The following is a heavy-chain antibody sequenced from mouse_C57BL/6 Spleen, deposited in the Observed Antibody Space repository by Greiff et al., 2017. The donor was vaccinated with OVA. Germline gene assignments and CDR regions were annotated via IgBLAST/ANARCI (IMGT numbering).Heavy chain of an antibody. CDR2: IDPEDGET. J-gene: IGHJ4*01. V-gene: IGHV14-2*01. Sequence: EVMLVESGAELVKPGASVKLSCTASGFNIKDYYMHWVKQRTEQGLEWIGRIDPEDGETKYAPKFQGKATITADTSSNTAYLQLSSLTSEDTAVYYCAGYDYDEDYYAMDYWGQGTSVTVSS. CDR3: AGYDYDEDYYAMDY. CDR1: GFNIKDYY. D-gene: IGHD2-4*01.